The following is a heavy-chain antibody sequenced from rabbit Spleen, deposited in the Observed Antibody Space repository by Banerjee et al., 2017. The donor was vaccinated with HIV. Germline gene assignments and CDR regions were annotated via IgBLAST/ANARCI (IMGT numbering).Heavy chain of an antibody. CDR2: INVVTGKA. Sequence: QEQLVESGGGLVRPEGSLKLSCKASGFSFSNKAVMCWVRQAPGKGLEWIACINVVTGKAVYASWAKGRFTFSKTSSTTVTLRMTSLTAADTATYFCARDLAGAIGWNFGLWGQGTLVTVS. CDR1: GFSFSNKAV. J-gene: IGHJ3*01. CDR3: ARDLAGAIGWNFGL. D-gene: IGHD4-1*01. V-gene: IGHV1S45*01.